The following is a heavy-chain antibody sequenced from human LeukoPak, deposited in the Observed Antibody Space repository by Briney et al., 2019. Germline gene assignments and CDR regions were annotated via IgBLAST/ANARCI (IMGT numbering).Heavy chain of an antibody. CDR1: GGSFSGYY. CDR3: ARHLGSSGWYWFDP. J-gene: IGHJ5*02. V-gene: IGHV4-34*01. CDR2: INHSGST. D-gene: IGHD6-19*01. Sequence: PSETLSLTCAVYGGSFSGYYWSWIRQPPGKGLEWIGEINHSGSTNYNPSLKSRVTISVDTSKNQFSLKLSSVTAADTAVYYCARHLGSSGWYWFDPWGQGTLVTVSS.